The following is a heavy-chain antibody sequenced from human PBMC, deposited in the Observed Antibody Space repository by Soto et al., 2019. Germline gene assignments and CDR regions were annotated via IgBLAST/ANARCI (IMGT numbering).Heavy chain of an antibody. V-gene: IGHV3-30*18. CDR1: GFTFNTYG. CDR3: AKSLAVAADWFDP. CDR2: ISYDGSNE. J-gene: IGHJ5*02. Sequence: PGGSLRLSCAASGFTFNTYGMHWVRQAPGKGLEWVAFISYDGSNEYYADSVKGRFTISRDNSKNTVFLQMNSLRGEVTAVYYCAKSLAVAADWFDPWGQGALVTVSS. D-gene: IGHD6-19*01.